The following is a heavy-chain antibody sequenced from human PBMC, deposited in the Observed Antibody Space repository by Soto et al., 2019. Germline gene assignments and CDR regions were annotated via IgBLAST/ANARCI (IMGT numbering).Heavy chain of an antibody. D-gene: IGHD4-17*01. CDR1: GYTFTSYG. V-gene: IGHV1-18*01. CDR3: ARYLNYPPRYGDKLDY. Sequence: ASVKVSCKASGYTFTSYGISWVRQAPGQGLEWMGWISAYNGNTNYAQKLQGRVTMTTDTSTSTAYMELRSLRSDDTAVYYCARYLNYPPRYGDKLDYWGQGTLATVSS. J-gene: IGHJ4*02. CDR2: ISAYNGNT.